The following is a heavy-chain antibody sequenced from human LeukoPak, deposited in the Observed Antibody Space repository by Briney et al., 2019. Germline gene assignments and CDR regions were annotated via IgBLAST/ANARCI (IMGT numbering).Heavy chain of an antibody. Sequence: SVKVSCKASGGTFSNYAISWVRQAPGQGLEWLGGIIPMFGTAKYAQKFQGRVTITTDESTTTAYMELISLRLEDTAVYYCLRRQALRGRHRAFDPWGQGTLVTVTS. J-gene: IGHJ5*02. CDR3: LRRQALRGRHRAFDP. D-gene: IGHD6-25*01. CDR2: IIPMFGTA. CDR1: GGTFSNYA. V-gene: IGHV1-69*05.